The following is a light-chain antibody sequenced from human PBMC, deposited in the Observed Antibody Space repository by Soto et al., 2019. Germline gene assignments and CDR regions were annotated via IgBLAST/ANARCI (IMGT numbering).Light chain of an antibody. CDR3: QHYSYSRYFS. V-gene: IGKV3-20*01. CDR1: QSVSHNY. CDR2: GVS. J-gene: IGKJ3*01. Sequence: EIVLTQSPGTLSLSPGERATLSCRASQSVSHNYLAWYQQKPGHAPRLLIYGVSSRATGIPDRFSGSGSGTDFTLTISRLEPEDFAVSYCQHYSYSRYFSFGPGTKVEIK.